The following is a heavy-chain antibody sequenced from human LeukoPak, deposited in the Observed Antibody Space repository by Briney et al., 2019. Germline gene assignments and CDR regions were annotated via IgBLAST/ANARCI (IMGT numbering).Heavy chain of an antibody. J-gene: IGHJ5*02. CDR3: ATGRWLQYET. CDR2: INQSGST. CDR1: GESFRGDY. Sequence: SETLSLTCGVYGESFRGDYWSGIRQPPGKGLEWIGEINQSGSTNYIPSLTSRVTISVDTSKNQFSLKLISVTAGATAVYYWATGRWLQYETWGQGTLVTVSS. D-gene: IGHD5-24*01. V-gene: IGHV4-34*01.